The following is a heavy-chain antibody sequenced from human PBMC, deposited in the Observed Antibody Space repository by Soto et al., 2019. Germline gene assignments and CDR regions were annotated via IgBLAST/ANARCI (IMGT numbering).Heavy chain of an antibody. CDR2: FGGGGGTT. CDR3: ARDRYGDCSGGSCYYYYGMDV. V-gene: IGHV3-23*01. J-gene: IGHJ6*02. Sequence: PGGSLRLSCAASGFTFGNFAMSWVRQAPGKGLEWVSAFGGGGGTTYYADSVKGRFTISRDNSKNTLYLQMNSLRAEDTAVYYCARDRYGDCSGGSCYYYYGMDVWGQGTTVTVSS. CDR1: GFTFGNFA. D-gene: IGHD2-15*01.